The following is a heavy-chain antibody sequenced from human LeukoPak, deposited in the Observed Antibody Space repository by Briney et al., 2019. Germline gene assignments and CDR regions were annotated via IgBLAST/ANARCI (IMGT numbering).Heavy chain of an antibody. V-gene: IGHV5-51*01. D-gene: IGHD1-14*01. CDR2: IYPGDSDT. Sequence: GESLKISCKGSGYSFATYCIGWVRQMPGEGLEWMGIIYPGDSDTRYSLSFQGQVTISADKSISTAYLQWSSLKASDTAMYYCATLGGRSTLWYKGAFDFWGQGTMVIVSP. CDR3: ATLGGRSTLWYKGAFDF. CDR1: GYSFATYC. J-gene: IGHJ3*01.